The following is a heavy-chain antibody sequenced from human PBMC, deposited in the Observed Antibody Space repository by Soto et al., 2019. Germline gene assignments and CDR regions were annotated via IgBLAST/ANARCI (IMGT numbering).Heavy chain of an antibody. CDR2: ISAYNGNT. J-gene: IGHJ6*02. Sequence: QVQLVQSGAEVKKPGASVKVSCKASGYTFTSYGISWVRQAPGQGLEWMGWISAYNGNTTYAQKLQGRVTMTTDTSPRTAYMEVRSLGSDDTAVYYSPRSTRFAVAGSYGMDVWGQGTPGTVSS. V-gene: IGHV1-18*04. CDR1: GYTFTSYG. D-gene: IGHD6-19*01. CDR3: PRSTRFAVAGSYGMDV.